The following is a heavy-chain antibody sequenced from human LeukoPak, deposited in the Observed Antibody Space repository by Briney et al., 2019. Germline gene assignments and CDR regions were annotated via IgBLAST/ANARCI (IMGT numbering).Heavy chain of an antibody. J-gene: IGHJ4*02. CDR1: GYTFTSYD. Sequence: ASVKVSCKASGYTFTSYDINWVRQATGQGLEWMGWMNPNSGNTGYAQKFQGRVTMTRNTSISTAYMELSSLRSEDTAVYYCARGVRKQPVRGGKRAVDYWGQGTLVTVSS. D-gene: IGHD6-6*01. V-gene: IGHV1-8*01. CDR2: MNPNSGNT. CDR3: ARGVRKQPVRGGKRAVDY.